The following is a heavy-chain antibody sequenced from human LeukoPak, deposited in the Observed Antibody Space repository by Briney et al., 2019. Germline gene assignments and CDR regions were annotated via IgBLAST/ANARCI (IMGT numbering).Heavy chain of an antibody. V-gene: IGHV3-7*01. CDR2: IKQDGSEK. Sequence: GGSLRLSCAASGFTFSSYWMSWVRQAPGKGLEWMANIKQDGSEKYYVDSVKGRFTISRDNAKNSLYLQMNSLRAEDTAVYYCARDPLGYDFWSGYYPLWGQGTLVTVSS. D-gene: IGHD3-3*01. CDR1: GFTFSSYW. CDR3: ARDPLGYDFWSGYYPL. J-gene: IGHJ4*02.